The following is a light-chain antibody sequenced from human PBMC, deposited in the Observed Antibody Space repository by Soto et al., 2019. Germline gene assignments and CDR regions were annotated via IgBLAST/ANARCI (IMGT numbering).Light chain of an antibody. V-gene: IGKV1-33*01. CDR2: DAS. J-gene: IGKJ5*01. CDR3: QQYDSLPIT. CDR1: QDINIY. Sequence: DIQMTQSPSSLFASLGDRFTITCQATQDINIYLNWYQQKPGKAPNLLIYDASNLEIGVPSRFSGSGSGTHFTFTISSLQTEDIGTYYCQQYDSLPITFGRGTRLEIK.